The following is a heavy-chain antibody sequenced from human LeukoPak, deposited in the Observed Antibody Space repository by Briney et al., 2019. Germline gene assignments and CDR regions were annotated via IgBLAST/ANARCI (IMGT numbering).Heavy chain of an antibody. CDR3: ARDLYSYGYSVQDY. V-gene: IGHV4-61*02. Sequence: SETLSLTCTVSGGSISSGSYYWSWIRQPAGKGLEWIGRIYTSGSTDYNPSLKSRVTISVDTSKNQFSLKLSSVTAADTAVYYCARDLYSYGYSVQDYWGQGTLVTVSS. CDR1: GGSISSGSYY. D-gene: IGHD5-18*01. J-gene: IGHJ4*02. CDR2: IYTSGST.